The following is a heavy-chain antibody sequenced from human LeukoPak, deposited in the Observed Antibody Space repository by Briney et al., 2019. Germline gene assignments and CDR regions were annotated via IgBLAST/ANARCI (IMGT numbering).Heavy chain of an antibody. CDR2: MGGSADRT. J-gene: IGHJ4*02. CDR1: GFTFSSNA. CDR3: AKESPYGSGSRNYYFHY. Sequence: PGGSLRLSCAASGFTFSSNAMSWVRQAPGKGLEWVSAMGGSADRTYYADSVKGRFTISRDNSKNTLYLQMNSLRPEDTAIYYCAKESPYGSGSRNYYFHYWGQGNLVTVSS. V-gene: IGHV3-23*01. D-gene: IGHD3-10*01.